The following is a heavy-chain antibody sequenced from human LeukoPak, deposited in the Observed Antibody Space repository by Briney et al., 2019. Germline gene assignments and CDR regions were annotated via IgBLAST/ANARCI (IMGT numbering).Heavy chain of an antibody. Sequence: RGESLKISCKGSGYSFSTYWIAWVRQMPGKGLEWMGIIYPGDSETRYSPSFQGQVTISADKSISTAYLQWSSLKASDTAMYYCARPTSLAFDYWGQGTQVTVSS. CDR2: IYPGDSET. D-gene: IGHD1-1*01. J-gene: IGHJ4*02. CDR3: ARPTSLAFDY. CDR1: GYSFSTYW. V-gene: IGHV5-51*01.